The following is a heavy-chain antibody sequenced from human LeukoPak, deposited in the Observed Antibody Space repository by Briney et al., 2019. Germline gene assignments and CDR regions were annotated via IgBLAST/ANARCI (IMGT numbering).Heavy chain of an antibody. CDR1: GFTFDDYG. Sequence: PGGSLRLSCAASGFTFDDYGMSWVRQAPGKALEWVSGINWNGGSTGYADSVKGRFTFSRDNAKNSLYLKMNRLRAEATALYYCARETVAACLRGYYMDVWGKGTTVTVSS. CDR2: INWNGGST. J-gene: IGHJ6*03. D-gene: IGHD6-6*01. CDR3: ARETVAACLRGYYMDV. V-gene: IGHV3-20*04.